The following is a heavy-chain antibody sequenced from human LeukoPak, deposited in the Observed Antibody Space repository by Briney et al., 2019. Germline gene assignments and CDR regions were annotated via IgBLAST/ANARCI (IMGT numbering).Heavy chain of an antibody. D-gene: IGHD6-13*01. CDR3: AKDLFSLAAARSFDY. J-gene: IGHJ4*02. Sequence: PGGSLRLSCAASGFTLSSYSMNWVRQAPGKGLEWVSSISSSSSYIYYADSVKGRFTISRDNAKNSLYLQMNSLRAEDTAVYYCAKDLFSLAAARSFDYWGQGTLVTVSS. CDR1: GFTLSSYS. CDR2: ISSSSSYI. V-gene: IGHV3-21*01.